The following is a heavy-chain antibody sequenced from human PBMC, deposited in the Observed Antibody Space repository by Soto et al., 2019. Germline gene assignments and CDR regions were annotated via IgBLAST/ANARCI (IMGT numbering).Heavy chain of an antibody. J-gene: IGHJ6*02. V-gene: IGHV3-7*01. Sequence: GALRLSCAASGFTFSDYWMNWVRQAPGKGLEWVANIKQDGSEEFFLDSVKGRFTISRDNAKNSLYLQMNSLRAEDTAVYYCARDLGRTAAGYYYYYAMDVWGQGTTVTVS. CDR3: ARDLGRTAAGYYYYYAMDV. CDR1: GFTFSDYW. D-gene: IGHD2-2*01. CDR2: IKQDGSEE.